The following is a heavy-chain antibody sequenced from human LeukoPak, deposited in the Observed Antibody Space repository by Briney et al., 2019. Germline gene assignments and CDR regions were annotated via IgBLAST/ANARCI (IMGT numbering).Heavy chain of an antibody. D-gene: IGHD3-10*01. CDR1: GFTFSSYW. CDR2: IKQYGSEK. CDR3: ARSRTPLKVLWFGEFTLYYYYYMDV. V-gene: IGHV3-7*03. J-gene: IGHJ6*03. Sequence: PGGSLRLSCAASGFTFSSYWMSWVRQAPGKGLEWVANIKQYGSEKYYVDSVKGRFTISRDNAKNSLYLQMNNLRAEDKALYYCARSRTPLKVLWFGEFTLYYYYYMDVRGKGTTVTVSS.